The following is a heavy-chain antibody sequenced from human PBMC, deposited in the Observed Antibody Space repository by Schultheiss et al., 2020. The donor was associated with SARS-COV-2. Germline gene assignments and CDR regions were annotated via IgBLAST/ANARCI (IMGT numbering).Heavy chain of an antibody. CDR2: TKQDGSEK. D-gene: IGHD4-17*01. Sequence: GGSLRLSCAASGFTFSNYWMNWVRQAPGKGLEWVANTKQDGSEKYYVDSVKGRFSISRDNAKNSLHLQMNSLRAEDTAVYYCARDGDYGDYGTGFDYWGQGTLVTVSS. CDR3: ARDGDYGDYGTGFDY. V-gene: IGHV3-7*01. CDR1: GFTFSNYW. J-gene: IGHJ4*02.